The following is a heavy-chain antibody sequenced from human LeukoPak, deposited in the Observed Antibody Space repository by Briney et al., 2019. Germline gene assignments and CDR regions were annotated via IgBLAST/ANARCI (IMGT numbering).Heavy chain of an antibody. V-gene: IGHV5-51*01. CDR1: GSIFTTYL. D-gene: IGHD3-10*01. Sequence: GASLQISCKGSGSIFTTYLIAWVRQLPGKGLEWMGIIYPGDSETRYSPSFQGQVTISADKSISTAYLQWSSLKASDTAMYYCARRYYNSGSYRFDYWGQGTLVTVSS. CDR3: ARRYYNSGSYRFDY. J-gene: IGHJ4*02. CDR2: IYPGDSET.